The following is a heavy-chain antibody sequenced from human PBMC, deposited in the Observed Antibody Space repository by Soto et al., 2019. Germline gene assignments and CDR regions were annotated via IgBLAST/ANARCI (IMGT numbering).Heavy chain of an antibody. CDR3: AKDRGAGYSSGRDAFDI. CDR1: GFTFSSYA. Sequence: GSLRLSCAASGFTFSSYAMSWVRQAPGKGLEWVSAISGSGGSTYYADSVKGRFTISRDNSKNTLYLQMNSLRAEDTAVYYCAKDRGAGYSSGRDAFDIWGQGTMVTVSS. J-gene: IGHJ3*02. D-gene: IGHD6-19*01. V-gene: IGHV3-23*01. CDR2: ISGSGGST.